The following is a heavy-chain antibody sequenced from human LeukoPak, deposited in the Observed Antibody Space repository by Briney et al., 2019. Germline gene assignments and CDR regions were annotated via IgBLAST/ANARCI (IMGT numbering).Heavy chain of an antibody. J-gene: IGHJ4*02. D-gene: IGHD4-23*01. Sequence: GASVKVSCKASGYTFTGYYMHWVRQAPGQGLEWMGWINPNSGGTNYAQKFQGRVTITADKSTSTAYMELSSLRSEDTAVYYCAESSEGGGNGYDYWGQGTLVTVPS. CDR3: AESSEGGGNGYDY. CDR1: GYTFTGYY. V-gene: IGHV1-2*02. CDR2: INPNSGGT.